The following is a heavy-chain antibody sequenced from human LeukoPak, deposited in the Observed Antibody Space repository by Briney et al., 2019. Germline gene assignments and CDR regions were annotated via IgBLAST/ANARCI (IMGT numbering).Heavy chain of an antibody. D-gene: IGHD4-17*01. CDR3: ARGDYGDYGDFYYYGLDV. CDR2: IYHSGST. J-gene: IGHJ6*02. V-gene: IGHV4-30-2*01. CDR1: GGSISSGGYS. Sequence: SETLSLTCAVSGGSISSGGYSWSWIRQPPGEGLEWIGYIYHSGSTYYNSSLKSRVTISVDRSKNQFSLKQSSVTAADTAVYYCARGDYGDYGDFYYYGLDVWGQGTTVTVSS.